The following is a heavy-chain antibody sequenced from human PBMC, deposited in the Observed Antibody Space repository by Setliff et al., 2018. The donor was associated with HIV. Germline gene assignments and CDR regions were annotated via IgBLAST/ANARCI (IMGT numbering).Heavy chain of an antibody. Sequence: SESLSLTCTVSGDSIRGYYWGWFRQPPGEDLEWIGSIYYSGTTYYAPSLETRLTISVDTSTNQFSLKLTSVTAADTAMYFCAGDSGYPSNWFDPWGQGILVTAPQ. V-gene: IGHV4-39*02. CDR3: AGDSGYPSNWFDP. CDR2: IYYSGTT. D-gene: IGHD3-22*01. CDR1: GDSIRGYY. J-gene: IGHJ5*02.